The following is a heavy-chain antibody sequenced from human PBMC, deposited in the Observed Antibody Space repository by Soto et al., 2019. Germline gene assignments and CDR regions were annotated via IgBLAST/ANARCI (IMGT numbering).Heavy chain of an antibody. V-gene: IGHV4-34*01. J-gene: IGHJ4*02. CDR2: INHSGST. CDR3: ASTRLRGDDF. Sequence: SETLSLTCAVYGGSFSGYYWSWIRQPPGKGLEWIGEINHSGSTNYNPSLKSRVTISVDTSKNQFSLKLSSVTAADTAVYYCASTRLRGDDFWGQGTLVTVSS. D-gene: IGHD4-17*01. CDR1: GGSFSGYY.